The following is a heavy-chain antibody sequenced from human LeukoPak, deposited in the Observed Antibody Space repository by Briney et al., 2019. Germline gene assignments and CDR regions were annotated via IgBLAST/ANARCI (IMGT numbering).Heavy chain of an antibody. D-gene: IGHD3-9*01. CDR3: ARDLDWILFDY. Sequence: GRSLRLSCAASGFTFSTYWMHWVRQDPGKGLVWVARIRPEGTTTAYADSVKGRFTISRDNAKNTLFLQMNSLSAEDTAVYYCARDLDWILFDYWGQGTLVTVSS. CDR1: GFTFSTYW. V-gene: IGHV3-74*03. J-gene: IGHJ4*02. CDR2: IRPEGTTT.